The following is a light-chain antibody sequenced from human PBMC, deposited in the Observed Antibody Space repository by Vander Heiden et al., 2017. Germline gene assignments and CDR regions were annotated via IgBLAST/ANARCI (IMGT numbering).Light chain of an antibody. CDR3: QQSHSAPYT. CDR2: TAY. CDR1: QSIDSS. J-gene: IGKJ2*01. V-gene: IGKV1-39*01. Sequence: DIQMAQYPSSLSASIGDRVTITCRASQSIDSSLNWFQQKPGKAPKLLIYTAYSLQSGVPSRFTGSGSATEFTLTISSLQAEDFATYFCQQSHSAPYTFGQGTKVEMK.